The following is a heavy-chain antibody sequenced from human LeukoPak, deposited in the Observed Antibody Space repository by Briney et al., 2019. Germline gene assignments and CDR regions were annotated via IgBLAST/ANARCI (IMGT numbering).Heavy chain of an antibody. CDR1: GFTFSNYW. CDR2: INTDGSST. Sequence: GGSLRLSCVGSGFTFSNYWLHWVRQVPGKGLVGVSRINTDGSSTDIADPVKGRFTISRDNAKNTVYLQMNSLRVEDTGVYYCAREGSRSWWDNYVDVWGKGTTVTVSS. D-gene: IGHD6-13*01. CDR3: AREGSRSWWDNYVDV. J-gene: IGHJ6*03. V-gene: IGHV3-74*01.